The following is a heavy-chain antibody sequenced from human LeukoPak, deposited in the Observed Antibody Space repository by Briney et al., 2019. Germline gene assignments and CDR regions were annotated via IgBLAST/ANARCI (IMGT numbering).Heavy chain of an antibody. CDR2: ISSSSSYI. CDR1: GFTFSSYS. Sequence: GGSLRRSCAASGFTFSSYSMNWVRQAPGKGLEWVSSISSSSSYIYYADSVKGRFTISRDNAKNSLYLQMNSLRAEDTAVYYCASEYSSSSVGGEWGQGTLVTVSS. J-gene: IGHJ4*02. D-gene: IGHD6-6*01. V-gene: IGHV3-21*01. CDR3: ASEYSSSSVGGE.